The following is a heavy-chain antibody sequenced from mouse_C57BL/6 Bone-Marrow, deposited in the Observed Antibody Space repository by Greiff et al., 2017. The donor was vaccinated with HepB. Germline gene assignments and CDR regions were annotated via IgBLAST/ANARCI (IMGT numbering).Heavy chain of an antibody. D-gene: IGHD1-1*01. CDR3: ANPYYYGSSYGFAY. V-gene: IGHV1-81*01. CDR1: GYTFTSYG. CDR2: IYPRSGNT. Sequence: QVQLKQSGAELARPGASVKLSCKASGYTFTSYGISWVKQRTGQGLEWIGEIYPRSGNTYYNEKFKGKATLTADKSSSTAYMELRSLTSEDSAVYFCANPYYYGSSYGFAYWGQGTLVTVSA. J-gene: IGHJ3*01.